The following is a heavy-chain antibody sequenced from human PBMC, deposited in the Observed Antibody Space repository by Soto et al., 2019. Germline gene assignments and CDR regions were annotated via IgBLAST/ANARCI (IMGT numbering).Heavy chain of an antibody. J-gene: IGHJ4*02. Sequence: PSETLSLTCTASGGSISTYYWSWIRQPPGKGLEWIGYVYYRGTTNYNPSLKSRATISVDTSKNQFSLKLNSVTAADTAVYYCAREHRWEIIGYSSYDCWGQGTLVTVSS. CDR2: VYYRGTT. D-gene: IGHD5-18*01. CDR3: AREHRWEIIGYSSYDC. CDR1: GGSISTYY. V-gene: IGHV4-59*01.